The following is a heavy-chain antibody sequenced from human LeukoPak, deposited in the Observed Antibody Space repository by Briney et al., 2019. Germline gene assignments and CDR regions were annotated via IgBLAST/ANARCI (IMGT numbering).Heavy chain of an antibody. Sequence: SETLSLTCTVSGYSISSGYYWGWIRQPPGKGLEWIGSIYHSGSTYYNPSLKSRVTISVDTSKNQFSLKLSSVTAADTAVYYCARTGIAAAGAGAAFDYWGQGTLVTVSS. CDR1: GYSISSGYY. V-gene: IGHV4-38-2*02. CDR2: IYHSGST. J-gene: IGHJ4*02. D-gene: IGHD6-13*01. CDR3: ARTGIAAAGAGAAFDY.